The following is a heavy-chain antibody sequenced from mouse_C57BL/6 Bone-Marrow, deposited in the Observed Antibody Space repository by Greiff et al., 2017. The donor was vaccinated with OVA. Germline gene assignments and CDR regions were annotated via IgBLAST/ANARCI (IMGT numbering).Heavy chain of an antibody. Sequence: QVQLQQSGAELVKPGASVKLSCKASGYTFTEYTIHWVKQRSGQGLEWIGWFYPGSGSIKYNEKFKDKATLTADKASSTVYMELRRVTSEDSAVYFCSRHEGSYYGRSRWAMDYWGQGTSVTVSS. CDR1: GYTFTEYT. J-gene: IGHJ4*01. CDR2: FYPGSGSI. D-gene: IGHD1-1*01. V-gene: IGHV1-62-2*01. CDR3: SRHEGSYYGRSRWAMDY.